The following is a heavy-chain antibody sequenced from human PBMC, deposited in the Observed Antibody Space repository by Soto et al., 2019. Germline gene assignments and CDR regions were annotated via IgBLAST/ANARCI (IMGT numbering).Heavy chain of an antibody. D-gene: IGHD2-2*01. CDR3: ASRQYQMLYSYYYYGMDV. V-gene: IGHV1-69*01. Sequence: QVQLVQSGAEVKKPGSSVKVSCKASGGTFSSYAISWVRQAPGQGLEWMGGIIPIFGTANYAQKFQGRVTITADESTSTAYMELSSLRSEDTAVYCCASRQYQMLYSYYYYGMDVRGQGTTVTVSS. J-gene: IGHJ6*02. CDR1: GGTFSSYA. CDR2: IIPIFGTA.